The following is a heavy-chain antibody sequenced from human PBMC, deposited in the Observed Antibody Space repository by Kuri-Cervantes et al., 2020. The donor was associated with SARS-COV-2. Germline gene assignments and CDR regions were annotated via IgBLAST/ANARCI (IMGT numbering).Heavy chain of an antibody. CDR3: ARVGCSSTSCYSYYYYGMDV. CDR2: IYHSGST. J-gene: IGHJ6*02. Sequence: SETLSLTCAVSGGSISSSNWWSWVRQPPGKGLEWIGEIYHSGSTNYNPSLKSRVTISVDKSKNQFSLKLGSVTAADTAVYYCARVGCSSTSCYSYYYYGMDVWGQGTTVTVSS. V-gene: IGHV4-4*02. CDR1: GGSISSSNW. D-gene: IGHD2-2*01.